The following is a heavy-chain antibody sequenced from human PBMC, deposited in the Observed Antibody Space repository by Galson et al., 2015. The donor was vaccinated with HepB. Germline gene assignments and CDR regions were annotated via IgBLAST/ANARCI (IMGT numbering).Heavy chain of an antibody. CDR1: GFTFSSYA. V-gene: IGHV3-23*01. CDR2: ISGSGGST. CDR3: AKQDRPLAVAVVEYAFDI. J-gene: IGHJ3*02. D-gene: IGHD6-19*01. Sequence: SLRLSCAASGFTFSSYAMSWVRQAPGKGLEWVSAISGSGGSTYYADSVKGRFTTSRDNSKNTLYLQMNSLRAEDTAVYYCAKQDRPLAVAVVEYAFDIWGQGTMVTVSS.